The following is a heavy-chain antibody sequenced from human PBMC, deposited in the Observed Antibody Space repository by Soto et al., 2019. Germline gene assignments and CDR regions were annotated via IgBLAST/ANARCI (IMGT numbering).Heavy chain of an antibody. CDR2: IKDSGDST. Sequence: VELLESGGCLVQPGGSLTLSCAASGFSFSNYAMHWVRQAPGKGLEWVSTIKDSGDSTYYLDSVRGRFTISRDYSRNTLYLQMTSLRAEDTALYHCVKGGASYTSCWYANWGQGILVTVSS. V-gene: IGHV3-23*01. CDR3: VKGGASYTSCWYAN. CDR1: GFSFSNYA. J-gene: IGHJ4*02. D-gene: IGHD6-13*01.